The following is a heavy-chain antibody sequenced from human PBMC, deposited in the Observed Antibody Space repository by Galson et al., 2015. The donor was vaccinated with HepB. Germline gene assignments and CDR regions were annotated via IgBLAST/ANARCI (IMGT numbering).Heavy chain of an antibody. CDR3: AKDSLERRRGGFDV. J-gene: IGHJ3*01. Sequence: SLRLSCAASGFTFRNYAMNWVRQAPGKGLEWVSTISDAGVYTYYADSVKGRFTISRDNSKSTLFLQMNSLRGEDTAVYYCAKDSLERRRGGFDVWGQGSRVTVTS. CDR1: GFTFRNYA. V-gene: IGHV3-23*01. CDR2: ISDAGVYT. D-gene: IGHD1-1*01.